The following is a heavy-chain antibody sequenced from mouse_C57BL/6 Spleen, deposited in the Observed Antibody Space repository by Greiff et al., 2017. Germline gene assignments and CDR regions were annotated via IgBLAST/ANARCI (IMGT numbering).Heavy chain of an antibody. V-gene: IGHV7-1*01. Sequence: EVKLVESGGGLVQSGRSLRLSCATSGFTFSDFYMEWVRQAPGKGLEWIAASRNKANDYTTEYSASVKGRFIVSRDTSQSILYLQMNALRAEDTAIYYCARDAVGYFDVWGTGTTVTVSS. J-gene: IGHJ1*03. CDR2: SRNKANDYTT. CDR3: ARDAVGYFDV. CDR1: GFTFSDFY.